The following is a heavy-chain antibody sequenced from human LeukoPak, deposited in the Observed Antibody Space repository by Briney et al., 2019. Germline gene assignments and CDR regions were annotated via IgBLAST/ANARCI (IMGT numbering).Heavy chain of an antibody. D-gene: IGHD3-22*01. Sequence: GGSLRLSCAASGFTFSSYGMSWVRQAPGKGLEWVSAISGSGGSTYYADSVKGRFTISRDNSKNTLNLQMNSLRAEDTVVYYCAKHYDYDTSFWPAWGQGTLVTVSS. CDR1: GFTFSSYG. CDR3: AKHYDYDTSFWPA. CDR2: ISGSGGST. V-gene: IGHV3-23*01. J-gene: IGHJ5*02.